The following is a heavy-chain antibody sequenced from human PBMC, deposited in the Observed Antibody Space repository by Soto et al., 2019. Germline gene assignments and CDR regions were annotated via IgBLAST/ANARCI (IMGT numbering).Heavy chain of an antibody. CDR1: GFTFSIYA. CDR2: VSYDERRK. Sequence: QVQLVESGGGVVQPGGSLRVSCAASGFTFSIYAMHWVRQAPGKGLEWVAVVSYDERRKYSAESVKGRFTISRDNSKNKLFLQMDSWRPEDTAVYYCASMAHFRPVIQAPAAAGSRDATCDIWGEGTLVTVSS. V-gene: IGHV3-30*04. D-gene: IGHD6-13*01. J-gene: IGHJ3*02. CDR3: ASMAHFRPVIQAPAAAGSRDATCDI.